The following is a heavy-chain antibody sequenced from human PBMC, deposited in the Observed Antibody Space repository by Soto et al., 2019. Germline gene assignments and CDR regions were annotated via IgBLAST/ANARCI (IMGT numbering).Heavy chain of an antibody. J-gene: IGHJ6*02. V-gene: IGHV3-30*18. Sequence: PGGSLRLSCAASGFTFSSYGMHWVRQAPGKGLEWVAVISYDGSNKYYADSVKGRFTISRDNSKNTLYLQMNSLRAEDTAVYYCAKAQWRGTGVHKDYYYYGMDVWGQWTTVTVSS. CDR3: AKAQWRGTGVHKDYYYYGMDV. CDR2: ISYDGSNK. D-gene: IGHD3-10*01. CDR1: GFTFSSYG.